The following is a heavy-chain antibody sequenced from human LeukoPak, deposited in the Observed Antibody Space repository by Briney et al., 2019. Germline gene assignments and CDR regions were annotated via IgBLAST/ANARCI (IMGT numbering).Heavy chain of an antibody. CDR3: ARGLWFRSTHFDY. Sequence: SETLSLTCTVSGGSVSSYYWSWIRQPAGKGLEWIGRIYATGTPNYNPSLKSRVTMSLDTSKNQFSLRLSSVTAADTAVYYCARGLWFRSTHFDYWGQGTLVTVSS. V-gene: IGHV4-4*07. CDR2: IYATGTP. J-gene: IGHJ4*02. D-gene: IGHD3-10*01. CDR1: GGSVSSYY.